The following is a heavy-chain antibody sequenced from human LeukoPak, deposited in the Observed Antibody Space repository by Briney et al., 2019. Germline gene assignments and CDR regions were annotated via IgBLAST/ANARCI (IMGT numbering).Heavy chain of an antibody. CDR2: IYHSGST. D-gene: IGHD2-2*01. CDR3: ARDRLVVVPAARYYYYYYMDV. CDR1: GGSISSSSYY. V-gene: IGHV4-39*07. J-gene: IGHJ6*03. Sequence: SETLSLTCTVSGGSISSSSYYWGWIRQPPGKGLEWIGSIYHSGSTYYNPSLKSRVTISVDTSKNQFSLKLSSVTAADTAVYYCARDRLVVVPAARYYYYYYMDVWGKGTTVTVSS.